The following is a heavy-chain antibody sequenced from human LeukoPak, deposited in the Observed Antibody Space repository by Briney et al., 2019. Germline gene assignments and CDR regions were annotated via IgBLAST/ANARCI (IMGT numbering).Heavy chain of an antibody. Sequence: SETLSLTCTVSGGSISSYYWSWIRQPPGKGLEWIGYIYYSGSTNYNPSLKSRVTISVDTSKNQFSLKLSSVTAADTAVYYCARGSPWFGELRDSFDIWGQGTMVTVSS. D-gene: IGHD3-10*01. CDR1: GGSISSYY. J-gene: IGHJ3*02. CDR2: IYYSGST. V-gene: IGHV4-59*01. CDR3: ARGSPWFGELRDSFDI.